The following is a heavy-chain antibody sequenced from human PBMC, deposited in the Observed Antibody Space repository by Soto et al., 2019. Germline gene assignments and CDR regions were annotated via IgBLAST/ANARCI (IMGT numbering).Heavy chain of an antibody. D-gene: IGHD6-19*01. J-gene: IGHJ4*02. V-gene: IGHV1-69*01. CDR2: SITGFGAA. CDR3: ARDAVAGSWYFDF. CDR1: GVAFSSHA. Sequence: QVQLVQSGAEVKKPGSSVKVSCKASGVAFSSHAISWVRQAPGQGLEWMGGSITGFGAANYAQKFQGRVTIIANESSGTAYMEVSNLRSNDTAIYYCARDAVAGSWYFDFWGQGTLVTVSS.